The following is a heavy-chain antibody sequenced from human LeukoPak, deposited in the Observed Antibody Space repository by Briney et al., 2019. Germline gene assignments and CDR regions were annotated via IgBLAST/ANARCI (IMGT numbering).Heavy chain of an antibody. D-gene: IGHD3-10*01. CDR3: ARHRLARGRLTAFDI. Sequence: PSETLSLTCTVSGGSISSSSYYWGWIRQPPGKGLEWIGSIYYSGSTYYNPSLKSRVTISLDTSKNQFSLRLSSVTAADTAVYYCARHRLARGRLTAFDIWGQVTMVTVSS. V-gene: IGHV4-39*01. CDR1: GGSISSSSYY. J-gene: IGHJ3*02. CDR2: IYYSGST.